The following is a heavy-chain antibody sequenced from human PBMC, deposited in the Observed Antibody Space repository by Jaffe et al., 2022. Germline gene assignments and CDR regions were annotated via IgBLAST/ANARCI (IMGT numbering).Heavy chain of an antibody. CDR2: ISGSGGST. Sequence: EVQLLESGGGLVQPGGSLRLSCAASGFTFSSYAMSWVRQAPGKGLEWVSAISGSGGSTYYADSVKGRFTISRDNSKNTLYLQMNSLRAEDTAVYYCAKEVPIGPSGYFDWSPLGYWGQGTLVTVSS. CDR3: AKEVPIGPSGYFDWSPLGY. CDR1: GFTFSSYA. D-gene: IGHD3-9*01. V-gene: IGHV3-23*01. J-gene: IGHJ4*02.